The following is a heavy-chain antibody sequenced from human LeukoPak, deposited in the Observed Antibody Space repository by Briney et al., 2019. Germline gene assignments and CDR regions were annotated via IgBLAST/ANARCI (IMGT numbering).Heavy chain of an antibody. V-gene: IGHV1-8*01. CDR2: MNPNSGNT. D-gene: IGHD5-24*01. Sequence: ASVKVSFKASGYTFTSYDINWVGQAAGQGVEGMGWMNPNSGNTGYAQKFQGRVTMTRNTSISTAYMELSSLRSEDTAVYYCARGGRWLQFCDYWGQGTLVTVS. J-gene: IGHJ4*02. CDR3: ARGGRWLQFCDY. CDR1: GYTFTSYD.